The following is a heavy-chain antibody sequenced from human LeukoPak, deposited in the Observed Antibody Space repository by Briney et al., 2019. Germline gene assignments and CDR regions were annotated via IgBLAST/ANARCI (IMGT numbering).Heavy chain of an antibody. V-gene: IGHV1-46*04. D-gene: IGHD6-13*01. CDR2: INPIGGST. CDR1: GYTFTSYY. J-gene: IGHJ4*02. Sequence: ASVKVSCKASGYTFTSYYMQWVRQAPGQGLEWMGIINPIGGSTTYTKKLQGRVTMTRDMSTSTVYMELSSLKSEDTAVYYCARAYSSSTGFDYWGQGTLVTVSS. CDR3: ARAYSSSTGFDY.